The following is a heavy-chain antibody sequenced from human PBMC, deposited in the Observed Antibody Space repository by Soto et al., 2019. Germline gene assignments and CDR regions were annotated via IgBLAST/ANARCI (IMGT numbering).Heavy chain of an antibody. CDR1: GYTFTSYD. CDR2: MNPNSGNT. Sequence: ASVKVSCKASGYTFTSYDINWVRQATGQGLEWMGWMNPNSGNTGYAQKFQGRVTMTRNTSISTAYMELSSLRSEDTAVYYCARHLYDYIWGSYRYPFLNWFDPWGQGTLVTVSS. V-gene: IGHV1-8*01. J-gene: IGHJ5*02. D-gene: IGHD3-16*02. CDR3: ARHLYDYIWGSYRYPFLNWFDP.